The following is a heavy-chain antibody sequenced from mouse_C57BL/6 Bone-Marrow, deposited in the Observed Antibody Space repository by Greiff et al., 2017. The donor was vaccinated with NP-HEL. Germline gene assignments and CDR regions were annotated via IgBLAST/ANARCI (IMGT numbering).Heavy chain of an antibody. CDR1: GYTFTSYW. Sequence: QVQLQQPGAELVRPGSSVKLSCKASGYTFTSYWMHWVKQRPIQGLEWIGNIDPSDSETHYNQKFKDKATLTVDKSSSTAYMQLSSLTSEESAVYYCAKGVYDRGYYFDYWGQGTTLTVSS. V-gene: IGHV1-52*01. J-gene: IGHJ2*01. CDR3: AKGVYDRGYYFDY. D-gene: IGHD2-12*01. CDR2: IDPSDSET.